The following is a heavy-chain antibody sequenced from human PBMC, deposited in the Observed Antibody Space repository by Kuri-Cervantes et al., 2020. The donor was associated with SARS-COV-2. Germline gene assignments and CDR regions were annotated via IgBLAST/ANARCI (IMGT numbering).Heavy chain of an antibody. Sequence: ASVKVSCKASGDTFTGYYMHWVRHAPGPGLEWMGWINPKSGGTNYAQKFQGWGTMTRNTSISTVYMELSRLRSDDTAVYYCARSTPCRRLVVISEGGVFEFWGQGTMVTVSS. CDR2: INPKSGGT. J-gene: IGHJ3*01. CDR1: GDTFTGYY. CDR3: ARSTPCRRLVVISEGGVFEF. D-gene: IGHD3-22*01. V-gene: IGHV1-2*04.